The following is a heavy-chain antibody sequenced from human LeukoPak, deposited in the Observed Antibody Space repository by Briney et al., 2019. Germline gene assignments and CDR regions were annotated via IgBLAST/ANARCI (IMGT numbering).Heavy chain of an antibody. CDR1: GFTFRSYA. V-gene: IGHV3-30-3*01. D-gene: IGHD3-9*01. CDR2: ISYDGSNK. J-gene: IGHJ4*02. Sequence: GGSLRLSCAASGFTFRSYAMHWVRQAPGKWLEWVAVISYDGSNKYYADSVKGRFTISRDNSNNTLYLQMNSLRAEDTAVYYCARGVDILTGIDYWGQGTLVTVSS. CDR3: ARGVDILTGIDY.